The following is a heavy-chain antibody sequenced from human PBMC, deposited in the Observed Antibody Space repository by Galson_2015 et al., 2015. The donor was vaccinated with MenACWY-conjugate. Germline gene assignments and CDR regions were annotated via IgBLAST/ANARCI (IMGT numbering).Heavy chain of an antibody. J-gene: IGHJ6*02. V-gene: IGHV3-48*02. CDR1: GFTFSSYS. D-gene: IGHD5-18*01. Sequence: SLRLSCAASGFTFSSYSMNWVRQAPGKGLEWVSDISSSSSTIYYADSVKSRFTISRDNAKNSLYLQMNSLRDEDTAVYYCARDPGYSYGYYYYYGMDVWGQGTTVTV. CDR3: ARDPGYSYGYYYYYGMDV. CDR2: ISSSSSTI.